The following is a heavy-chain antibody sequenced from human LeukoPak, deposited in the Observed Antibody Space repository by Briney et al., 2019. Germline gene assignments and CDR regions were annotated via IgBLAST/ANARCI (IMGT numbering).Heavy chain of an antibody. D-gene: IGHD6-19*01. V-gene: IGHV4-59*01. Sequence: SDPLSLTCTLTGGSISRCDWSGIRQPTGKGLEWIGYIYYSGSTSYNPSLKGRVTISVDTSKNQFSLKLSSVTAADTAVYYCARDSSGATNFDYWGQGTLVTVSS. CDR2: IYYSGST. CDR3: ARDSSGATNFDY. CDR1: GGSISRCD. J-gene: IGHJ4*02.